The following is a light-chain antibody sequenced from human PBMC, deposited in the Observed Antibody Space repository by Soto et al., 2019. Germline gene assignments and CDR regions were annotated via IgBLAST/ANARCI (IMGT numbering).Light chain of an antibody. V-gene: IGKV3-20*01. CDR2: GAS. Sequence: ETVLTQSPGTLSLSPGETATLSCRASQTVTTNYLAWYQQKPDQAPRLLIYGASSRATGIPDRFSGSGSGTDFTLTISRLEPEDFAVYYCQQYGSSVFTFGQGTMLEIK. J-gene: IGKJ2*01. CDR3: QQYGSSVFT. CDR1: QTVTTNY.